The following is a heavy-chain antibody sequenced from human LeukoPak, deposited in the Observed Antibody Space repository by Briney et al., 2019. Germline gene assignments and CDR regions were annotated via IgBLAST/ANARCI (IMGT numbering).Heavy chain of an antibody. CDR2: INHSGST. Sequence: SETLSLTCAVYGGSFSGYYWSWIRHPPGKGREWGGEINHSGSTNDNPSLKSRVIISVDTSKNQFSLKLSSVTAADTAVYYCARDLSSYSSSWYVRDYYYYYMDVWGKGTTVTISS. CDR1: GGSFSGYY. CDR3: ARDLSSYSSSWYVRDYYYYYMDV. D-gene: IGHD6-13*01. J-gene: IGHJ6*03. V-gene: IGHV4-34*01.